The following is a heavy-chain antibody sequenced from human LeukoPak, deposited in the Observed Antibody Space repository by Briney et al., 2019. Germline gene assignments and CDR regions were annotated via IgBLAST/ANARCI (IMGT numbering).Heavy chain of an antibody. CDR2: IIPIFGTA. CDR1: GGTFSSYA. J-gene: IGHJ4*02. CDR3: ARQWLRLVDYFDY. Sequence: SVKVSCKASGGTFSSYAISWVRQAPGQGLEWMGGIIPIFGTANYAQKFQGRVTITADKSTSTAYMELSSLRSEDTAVYYCARQWLRLVDYFDYWGQGTLVTVSS. D-gene: IGHD5-12*01. V-gene: IGHV1-69*06.